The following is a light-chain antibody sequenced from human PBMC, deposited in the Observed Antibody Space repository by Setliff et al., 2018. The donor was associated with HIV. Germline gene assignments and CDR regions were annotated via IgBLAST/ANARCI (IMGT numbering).Light chain of an antibody. CDR2: EVS. J-gene: IGLJ1*01. Sequence: QSVLTQPASVSGSPGQSITISCTGTSSDIGGYSHVSWYQQHPGKVPKLIIYEVSNRPSGVSNRFSGSKSGNTASLTISGLQAEDEADHYCSSYAITNTLPFGTGTKVTVL. V-gene: IGLV2-14*01. CDR1: SSDIGGYSH. CDR3: SSYAITNTLP.